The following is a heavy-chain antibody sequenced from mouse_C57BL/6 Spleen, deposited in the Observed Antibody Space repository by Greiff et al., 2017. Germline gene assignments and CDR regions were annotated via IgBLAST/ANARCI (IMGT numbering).Heavy chain of an antibody. D-gene: IGHD1-1*02. Sequence: VQLQESGPELVKPGASVKISCKASGYSFTGYFMHWVMQSHGQSLEWIGRINPYNGDTFYNQKFKGKATLTVDKSSSTAHMQLRSLTSEDSAVYYCARQDYGGRGDYFDYWGQGTTLTVSS. CDR3: ARQDYGGRGDYFDY. V-gene: IGHV1-20*01. J-gene: IGHJ2*01. CDR1: GYSFTGYF. CDR2: INPYNGDT.